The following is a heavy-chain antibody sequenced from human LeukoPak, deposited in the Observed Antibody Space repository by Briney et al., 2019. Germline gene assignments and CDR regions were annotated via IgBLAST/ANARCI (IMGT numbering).Heavy chain of an antibody. CDR1: GYTFTGYY. Sequence: ASVKVSCKASGYTFTGYYMHWVRQAPGQGLEWMGWINPNSGGTNYAQKFQGRVTMTRGTSISTAYMELSRLSSDDTAVYYCAREMATTPFAFDYWGQGTPVTVSS. D-gene: IGHD5-24*01. V-gene: IGHV1-2*02. J-gene: IGHJ4*02. CDR3: AREMATTPFAFDY. CDR2: INPNSGGT.